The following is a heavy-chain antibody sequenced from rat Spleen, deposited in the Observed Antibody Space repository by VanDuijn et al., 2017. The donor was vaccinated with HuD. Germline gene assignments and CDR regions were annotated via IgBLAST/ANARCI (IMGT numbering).Heavy chain of an antibody. CDR3: ARPGQETGGEGFAY. CDR2: ISTGGGNT. J-gene: IGHJ3*01. CDR1: GFTFSNYY. V-gene: IGHV5-25*01. D-gene: IGHD1-11*01. Sequence: EVQLVESGGGLVQPGRSMKLSCAASGFTFSNYYMAWVRQAPTKGLEWVASISTGGGNTYYRDSVKGRFTISRDNAKSTLYLQMDSLRSEDTATYDCARPGQETGGEGFAYWGQGTLVTVSS.